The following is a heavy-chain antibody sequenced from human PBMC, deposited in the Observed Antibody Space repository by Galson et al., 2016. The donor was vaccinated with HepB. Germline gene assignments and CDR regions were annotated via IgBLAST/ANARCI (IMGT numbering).Heavy chain of an antibody. V-gene: IGHV4-61*01. D-gene: IGHD2-15*01. J-gene: IGHJ4*02. Sequence: SETLSLTCTVSGGSISSGNYYWSWVRQPPGKRLEWIGDIYYSGTTNYKPSLKSRVTISVDTSKNQFSLRLRSVTAADTAVYYCARMDPALISGFDYWGQGTLVTVSS. CDR3: ARMDPALISGFDY. CDR2: IYYSGTT. CDR1: GGSISSGNYY.